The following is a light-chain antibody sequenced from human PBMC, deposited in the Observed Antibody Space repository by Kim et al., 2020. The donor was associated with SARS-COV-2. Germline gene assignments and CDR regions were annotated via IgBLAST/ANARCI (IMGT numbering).Light chain of an antibody. V-gene: IGKV4-1*01. CDR1: QSVLYSSNNKNY. CDR2: WAS. Sequence: DIVMTQSPDSLAVSLGERATINCKSSQSVLYSSNNKNYLAWYQQKPGQPPKLLIYWASTRESGVPDRFSGSGSGTDFTLTISSLQAEDVAVYYCQQYYSTPLTFSGGTKLEI. CDR3: QQYYSTPLT. J-gene: IGKJ4*01.